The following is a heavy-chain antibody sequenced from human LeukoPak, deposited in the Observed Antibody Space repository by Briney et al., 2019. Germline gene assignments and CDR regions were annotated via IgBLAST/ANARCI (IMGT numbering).Heavy chain of an antibody. D-gene: IGHD3-3*01. CDR1: GGSMSPYY. J-gene: IGHJ5*02. CDR2: IYYSGST. CDR3: ARGAVLRFLEWLPSKNWFDP. V-gene: IGHV4-59*01. Sequence: SETLSLTCTVSGGSMSPYYWSWIRQPPGKGLEWIGYIYYSGSTNYNPSLKSRVTISVDTSKNQFSLKLSSVTAADAAVYYCARGAVLRFLEWLPSKNWFDPWGQGTLVTVSS.